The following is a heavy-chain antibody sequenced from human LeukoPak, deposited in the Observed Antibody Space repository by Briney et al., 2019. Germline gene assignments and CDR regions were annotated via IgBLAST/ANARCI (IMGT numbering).Heavy chain of an antibody. J-gene: IGHJ4*02. CDR3: ARSPTVDTAMVPQDY. CDR2: ISSSSSYI. Sequence: PGGSLRLSCAASGFTFSSYSMNWVRQAPGKGLEWVSSISSSSSYIYYADSVKGRFTISRDNAKNSLYLQMNSLRAEDTAVYYCARSPTVDTAMVPQDYWGQGTLVTVSS. V-gene: IGHV3-21*01. D-gene: IGHD5-18*01. CDR1: GFTFSSYS.